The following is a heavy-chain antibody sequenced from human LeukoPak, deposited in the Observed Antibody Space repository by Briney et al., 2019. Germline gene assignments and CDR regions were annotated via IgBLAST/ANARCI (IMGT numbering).Heavy chain of an antibody. D-gene: IGHD3-10*01. Sequence: SETLSLTCAVYGGSFSGYYWSWIRQPPGKGLEWIGEINHSGSTNYNPSLKSRVTISVDTSKNQFSLKLSSVTAADTAVYYCARDGYYGSGSYYPYHYRGQGTLVTVSS. V-gene: IGHV4-34*01. CDR3: ARDGYYGSGSYYPYHY. J-gene: IGHJ4*02. CDR2: INHSGST. CDR1: GGSFSGYY.